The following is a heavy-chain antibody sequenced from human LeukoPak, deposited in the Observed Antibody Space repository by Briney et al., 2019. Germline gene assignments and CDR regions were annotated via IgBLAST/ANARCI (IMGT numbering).Heavy chain of an antibody. Sequence: GGSLRLSCAASRFTFSYYWMNWVRQAPGKGLEWVANIKQDGSEKYYVDSVKGRFTISRDNAKNSLYLQMNSLRAEDTAVYYCARGNYYCSGTSCYTFLDYWGQGTLVTVSS. CDR3: ARGNYYCSGTSCYTFLDY. V-gene: IGHV3-7*01. J-gene: IGHJ4*02. CDR2: IKQDGSEK. CDR1: RFTFSYYW. D-gene: IGHD2-2*02.